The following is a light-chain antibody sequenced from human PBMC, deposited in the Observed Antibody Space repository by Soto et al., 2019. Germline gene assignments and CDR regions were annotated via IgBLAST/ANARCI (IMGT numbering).Light chain of an antibody. CDR2: DVS. CDR1: SCDVGGYNY. J-gene: IGLJ1*01. Sequence: QPVLNPPCSVYGFAGQAVTISCTGNSCDVGGYNYVSWFQQHPGNTPKVMIYDVSKRPSGVPDRFSGSKSGNTASLTISVLQAEDEADYYCCSYAGSPYVFGTGTKVTVL. CDR3: CSYAGSPYV. V-gene: IGLV2-11*01.